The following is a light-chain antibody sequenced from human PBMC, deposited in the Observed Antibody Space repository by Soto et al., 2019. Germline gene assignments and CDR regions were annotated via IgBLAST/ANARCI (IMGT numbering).Light chain of an antibody. V-gene: IGKV3-20*01. J-gene: IGKJ1*01. CDR3: QQYGSSGT. CDR1: HSVSRY. Sequence: EIVLTQSPATLSLSRWEVATLSCRASHSVSRYLAWYQQKPGQAPRLLIYGASNRATGIPDRFSGSGSGTDFTLTISRLEPEDFAVYYCQQYGSSGTFGQGTKVDIK. CDR2: GAS.